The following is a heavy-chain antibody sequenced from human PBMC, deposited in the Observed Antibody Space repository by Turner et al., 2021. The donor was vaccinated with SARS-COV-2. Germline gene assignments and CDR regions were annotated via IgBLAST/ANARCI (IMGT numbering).Heavy chain of an antibody. D-gene: IGHD5-18*01. V-gene: IGHV4-39*01. Sequence: QLQLLESGPGLVKPSETLSLTCTVSGGSISSGSYYWGWIRQPPGKGLEWIGNIYYSGITYYNPSLKSRVTISVDTSKNQFSLKLSSVTAADTAVFYCARQVRRYSDAFSFDYWGQGTLVTVSS. CDR2: IYYSGIT. CDR1: GGSISSGSYY. CDR3: ARQVRRYSDAFSFDY. J-gene: IGHJ4*02.